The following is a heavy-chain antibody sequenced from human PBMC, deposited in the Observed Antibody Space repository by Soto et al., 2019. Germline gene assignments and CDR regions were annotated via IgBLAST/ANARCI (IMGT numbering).Heavy chain of an antibody. D-gene: IGHD1-26*01. J-gene: IGHJ4*02. CDR2: IKQDGGQT. CDR3: VRDAPGSHFDY. CDR1: GFTFDSYW. Sequence: PGGSLRLSCAASGFTFDSYWMTWVRQAPGKGLEWVAHIKQDGGQTYYVDSVKGRFTISRDNAKTSLYLQMNSLRAEDTSVYYCVRDAPGSHFDYWGQGTLVTAPQ. V-gene: IGHV3-7*01.